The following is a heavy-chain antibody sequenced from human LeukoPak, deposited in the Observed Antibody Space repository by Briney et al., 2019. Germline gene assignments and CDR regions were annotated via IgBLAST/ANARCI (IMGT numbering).Heavy chain of an antibody. V-gene: IGHV1-2*02. D-gene: IGHD1-26*01. J-gene: IGHJ4*02. CDR3: ARDRRYRYSGSYYTFGY. Sequence: ASVKVSCKASGYTFTGYYMHWVRQAPGQGLEWMGWINPNSGGTNYAQKFQGRVTMTRDTSISTAYMELSRLRSDDTAVYYCARDRRYRYSGSYYTFGYWGQGTLVTVSS. CDR2: INPNSGGT. CDR1: GYTFTGYY.